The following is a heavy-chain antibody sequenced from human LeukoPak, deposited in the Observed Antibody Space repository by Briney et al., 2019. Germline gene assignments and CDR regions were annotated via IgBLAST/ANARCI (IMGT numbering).Heavy chain of an antibody. D-gene: IGHD3-22*01. CDR1: GYTFTSYG. Sequence: GASVKVSCKASGYTFTSYGISWVRQAPGQGLEWMGWISAYNGNTNYAQKLQGRVTMTTDTSTSTAYMELRSLRSDDTAVYYCARDTAYDSSGYYYVYWGQEPWSPSPQ. J-gene: IGHJ4*01. CDR2: ISAYNGNT. CDR3: ARDTAYDSSGYYYVY. V-gene: IGHV1-18*01.